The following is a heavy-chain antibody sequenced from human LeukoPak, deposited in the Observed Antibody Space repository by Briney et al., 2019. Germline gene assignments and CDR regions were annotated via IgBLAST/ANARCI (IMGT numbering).Heavy chain of an antibody. J-gene: IGHJ4*02. V-gene: IGHV3-23*01. CDR3: TRGRYQLLGPNDS. D-gene: IGHD2-2*01. CDR1: GFSFSSYA. Sequence: PGGSLRLSCAASGFSFSSYAMNWVRQAPGKGLEWVSGISGRGNGTSYADSVKGRFIISRDNDKNSVYLQMNSLRDEDTAVYFCTRGRYQLLGPNDSWGQGSLVTVSS. CDR2: ISGRGNGT.